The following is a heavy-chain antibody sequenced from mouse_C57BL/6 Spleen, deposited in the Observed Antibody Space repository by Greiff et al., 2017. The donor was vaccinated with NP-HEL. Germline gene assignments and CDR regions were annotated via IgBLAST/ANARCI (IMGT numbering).Heavy chain of an antibody. Sequence: QVQLKESGAELMKPGASVKLSCKATGYTFTGYWIEWVKQRPGHGLEWIGEILPGSGSTNYNEKFKGKATFTADKSSNTAYIQLSSLTTEGSTIYYCAVYYMGYYSMDYWGQGTSVTVSS. CDR1: GYTFTGYW. CDR3: AVYYMGYYSMDY. D-gene: IGHD2-1*01. V-gene: IGHV1-9*01. J-gene: IGHJ4*01. CDR2: ILPGSGST.